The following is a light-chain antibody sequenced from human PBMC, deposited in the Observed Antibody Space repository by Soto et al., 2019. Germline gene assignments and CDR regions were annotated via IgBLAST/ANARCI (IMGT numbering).Light chain of an antibody. CDR2: GAS. CDR1: QSVSSSY. Sequence: EIVWTQSPGTLSLSPGERATLSCRASQSVSSSYLAWYQQKPGQAPRLLIYGASSRATGIPDRFSGSGSGTDFTLTISRLEPEDSTLYSCPHYGRSPLSFDEGTRLEI. J-gene: IGKJ5*01. V-gene: IGKV3-20*01. CDR3: PHYGRSPLS.